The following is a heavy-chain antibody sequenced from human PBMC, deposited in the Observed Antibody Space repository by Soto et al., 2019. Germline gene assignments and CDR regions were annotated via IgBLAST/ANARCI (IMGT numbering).Heavy chain of an antibody. CDR2: ISGTGYNT. J-gene: IGHJ6*02. D-gene: IGHD3-10*01. Sequence: EVQLLESGGGLVRPGGSLRLSCAASGFTFSSYAMNWVRQAPGKGLEWVSAISGTGYNTYYADSLKGRFTMSRDNSKNTRSLQMNRLRAEAPAVYYCARDRQFRDPRGGMDVWGQGTTVTVSS. CDR1: GFTFSSYA. V-gene: IGHV3-23*01. CDR3: ARDRQFRDPRGGMDV.